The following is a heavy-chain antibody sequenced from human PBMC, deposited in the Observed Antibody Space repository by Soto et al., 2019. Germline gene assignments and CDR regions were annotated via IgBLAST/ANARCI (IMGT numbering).Heavy chain of an antibody. D-gene: IGHD3-22*01. CDR2: IIPIFGTA. CDR1: GGTFSSYA. Sequence: QVQLVQSGAEVKKPGSSVKVSCKASGGTFSSYAISWVRQAPGQGLEWMGGIIPIFGTANYAQKLQGRVTITADESTSTADMELSSLISEDTAVYYCARTHYYDSSGYADYWGQGTLVTVSS. J-gene: IGHJ4*02. V-gene: IGHV1-69*12. CDR3: ARTHYYDSSGYADY.